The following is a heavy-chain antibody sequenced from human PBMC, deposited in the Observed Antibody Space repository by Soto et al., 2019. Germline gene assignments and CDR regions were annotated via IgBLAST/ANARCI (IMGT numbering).Heavy chain of an antibody. J-gene: IGHJ5*02. CDR1: GGSVSSGSYY. V-gene: IGHV4-61*01. Sequence: SETLSLTCTVSGGSVSSGSYYWSWIRQPPGKGLEWIGYIYYSGSTNYNPSLKSRVTISVDTSKNQFSLKLSSVTAADTAVYYCASENNPRGFEYSSSSHVKRPYNWFDPWGQGTLVTVSS. D-gene: IGHD6-6*01. CDR3: ASENNPRGFEYSSSSHVKRPYNWFDP. CDR2: IYYSGST.